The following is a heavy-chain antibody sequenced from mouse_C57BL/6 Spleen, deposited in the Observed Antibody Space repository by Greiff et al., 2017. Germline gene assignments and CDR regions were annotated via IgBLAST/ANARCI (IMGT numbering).Heavy chain of an antibody. CDR2: INPSTGGT. Sequence: VQLQQSGPELVKPGASVKISCTASGYSFTGYYMNWVKQSPEKSLEWIGEINPSTGGTTYTQKFKAKATLTVDKSSSTAYMQLKGLTSEDSAVYYCARAPYMDYWGQGTTLTVSS. V-gene: IGHV1-42*01. CDR3: ARAPYMDY. J-gene: IGHJ2*01. CDR1: GYSFTGYY.